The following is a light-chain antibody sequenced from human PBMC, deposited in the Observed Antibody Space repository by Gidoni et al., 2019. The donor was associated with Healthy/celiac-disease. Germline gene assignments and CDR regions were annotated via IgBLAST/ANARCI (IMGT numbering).Light chain of an antibody. V-gene: IGKV3-20*01. CDR2: GAS. CDR3: QQYGSS. J-gene: IGKJ4*01. CDR1: QSVSSSY. Sequence: ELVLTQSPGTLSLSPRARATLSCRASQSVSSSYLAWYQQKPGQAPRLLIYGASSRATGLPDRFSGSGSGTDFTLTISRLEPEDFVVYYCQQYGSSFGGGTKVEIK.